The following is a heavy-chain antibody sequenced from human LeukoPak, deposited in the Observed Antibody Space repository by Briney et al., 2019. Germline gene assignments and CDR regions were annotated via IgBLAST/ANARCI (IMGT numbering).Heavy chain of an antibody. Sequence: GGSLRLSCAASGFTFSDYYMSWIRQAPGKGLEWVSYISSSGSTIDYADSVKGRVTISRDNAKNSLYLQMNSLRAEDTAVYYCARGYRSRGYFKPITGTTVLFDYWGQGTLVTVSS. V-gene: IGHV3-11*01. D-gene: IGHD1-7*01. CDR3: ARGYRSRGYFKPITGTTVLFDY. CDR1: GFTFSDYY. J-gene: IGHJ4*02. CDR2: ISSSGSTI.